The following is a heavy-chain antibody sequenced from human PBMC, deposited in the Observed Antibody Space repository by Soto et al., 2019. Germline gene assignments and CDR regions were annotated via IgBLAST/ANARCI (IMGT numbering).Heavy chain of an antibody. V-gene: IGHV1-3*01. Sequence: QVQLVQSGAEVKKPGASVKVSCKASGYTFTSYAMHWVRQAPGQRLEWMGWINSGNGNTKYSQKFQGRVTITRDTSASTAEMELSSLRSEDTAVYYCARDMGYCSSSSCYNPLFDYWGQGTLVTVSS. J-gene: IGHJ4*02. CDR3: ARDMGYCSSSSCYNPLFDY. CDR1: GYTFTSYA. D-gene: IGHD2-2*02. CDR2: INSGNGNT.